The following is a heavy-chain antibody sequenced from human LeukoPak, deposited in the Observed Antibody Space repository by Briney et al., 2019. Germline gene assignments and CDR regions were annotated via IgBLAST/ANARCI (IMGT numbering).Heavy chain of an antibody. CDR1: GYTFTSYG. Sequence: GASVKVSCKASGYTFTSYGISWVRQAPGQGLEWMGWISAYNGNTNYAQKLQGRVTMTTDTSTSTVYMELSSLRSEDTAVYYCARGTSYYYYYMDVWGKGTRSPSP. J-gene: IGHJ6*03. V-gene: IGHV1-18*01. D-gene: IGHD3-3*01. CDR2: ISAYNGNT. CDR3: ARGTSYYYYYMDV.